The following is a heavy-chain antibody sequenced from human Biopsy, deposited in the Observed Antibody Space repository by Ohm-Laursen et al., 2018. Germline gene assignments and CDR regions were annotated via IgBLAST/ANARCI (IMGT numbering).Heavy chain of an antibody. Sequence: PSLTCAVSGDSINSSYWSWIRQAPGKGLEWIGFISNSGNTNYNPSLKSRVTISADTSKNQFSLKLGSVTVADTAVFYCARRGSGGRSFDYWGQGSLVTVSS. CDR3: ARRGSGGRSFDY. V-gene: IGHV4-59*08. J-gene: IGHJ4*02. D-gene: IGHD2-15*01. CDR2: ISNSGNT. CDR1: GDSINSSY.